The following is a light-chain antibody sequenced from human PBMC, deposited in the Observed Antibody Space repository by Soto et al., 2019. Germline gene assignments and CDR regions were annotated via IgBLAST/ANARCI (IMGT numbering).Light chain of an antibody. Sequence: QSAVTQPASVSGSPGQSSTISCTGTSSDGGSYNLVSWYQQHPGKAPKLMIYEVSKRPSGVSNRFSGSKSGNTASLTISGLQAEDEADYYCCSYAGSSFYVFGTGTKVTVL. CDR1: SSDGGSYNL. CDR3: CSYAGSSFYV. CDR2: EVS. J-gene: IGLJ1*01. V-gene: IGLV2-23*02.